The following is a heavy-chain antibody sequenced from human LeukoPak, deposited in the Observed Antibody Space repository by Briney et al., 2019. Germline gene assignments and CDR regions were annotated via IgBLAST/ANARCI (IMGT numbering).Heavy chain of an antibody. J-gene: IGHJ4*02. V-gene: IGHV4-4*02. CDR2: VHHIGST. CDR3: ARGGTSVVTLSY. CDR1: GGSISSDNW. D-gene: IGHD4-23*01. Sequence: SGALSLTCSVSGGSISSDNWWSWVRQPPGKGLEWIGEVHHIGSTNYNPSLKSRLTISVDKSKNPFSLNLSSVTAADTAVYYCARGGTSVVTLSYWGQGTLVTVSS.